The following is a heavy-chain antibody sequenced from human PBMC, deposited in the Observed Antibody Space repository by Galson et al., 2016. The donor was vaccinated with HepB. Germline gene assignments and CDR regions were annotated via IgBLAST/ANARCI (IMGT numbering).Heavy chain of an antibody. V-gene: IGHV3-23*01. Sequence: SLRLSCAASGFTFSTYAMNWVRQAPGKGLEWVSTISGRRANTYYADSVKGRFTISTDISKNTLYLQMDSLRAADTAVYYCAKSVSSDDDSVNNYGMDVWGQGTPVTGSS. CDR1: GFTFSTYA. CDR2: ISGRRANT. J-gene: IGHJ6*02. D-gene: IGHD5-12*01. CDR3: AKSVSSDDDSVNNYGMDV.